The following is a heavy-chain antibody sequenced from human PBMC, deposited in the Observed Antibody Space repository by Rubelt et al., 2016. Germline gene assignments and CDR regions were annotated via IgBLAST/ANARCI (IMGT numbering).Heavy chain of an antibody. Sequence: QITLKESGPTLVKPTQTLTLTCTFSGFSLSTSGVGVGWIRQPPGKALEWLALIYWDDDKRCSPWLKSRPTINKDTSKNQVVLTMTNMDPVDTATYYCAHSSLAAAAGPYFDYWGQGTLVTVSS. CDR1: GFSLSTSGVG. D-gene: IGHD6-13*01. CDR3: AHSSLAAAAGPYFDY. V-gene: IGHV2-5*02. CDR2: IYWDDDK. J-gene: IGHJ4*02.